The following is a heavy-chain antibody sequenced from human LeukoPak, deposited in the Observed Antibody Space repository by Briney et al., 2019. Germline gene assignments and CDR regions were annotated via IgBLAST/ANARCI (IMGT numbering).Heavy chain of an antibody. CDR3: ARAPGFLPSFEWANWFDA. CDR1: GGSIVSSTYY. D-gene: IGHD3-3*01. J-gene: IGHJ5*02. CDR2: THYSGST. Sequence: SETLSLTCGVSGGSIVSSTYYWAWIRQPPGKGLEWIGTTHYSGSTFSRPSLQSRVALSIDTSKNRFSLRLTSVTAADTGVYHCARAPGFLPSFEWANWFDAWGQGTLVTVSS. V-gene: IGHV4-39*01.